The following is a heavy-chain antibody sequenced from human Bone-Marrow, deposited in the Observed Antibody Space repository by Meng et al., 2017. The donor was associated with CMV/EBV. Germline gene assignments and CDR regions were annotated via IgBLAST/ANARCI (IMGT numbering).Heavy chain of an antibody. Sequence: GGSLRLSCAASGFTFSSYWMSWVRQAPGKGLEWVANIKQDGSEKYYVDSVKGRFTISRDNAKNSLYLQMNSLRAEDTAVYYCARDEHSSSWYFKLSHDAFDIWGQATMVTVSS. CDR3: ARDEHSSSWYFKLSHDAFDI. D-gene: IGHD6-13*01. J-gene: IGHJ3*02. V-gene: IGHV3-7*01. CDR1: GFTFSSYW. CDR2: IKQDGSEK.